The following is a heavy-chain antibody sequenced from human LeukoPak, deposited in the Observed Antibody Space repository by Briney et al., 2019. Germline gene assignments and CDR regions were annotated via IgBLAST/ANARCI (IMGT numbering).Heavy chain of an antibody. Sequence: ASVKVSCKASGYTFTSYGISWVRQAPGQGLEWMGWISAYNGNTNYAQKLQGRVTMTTDTSTSTAFMELRSLRSDDTAVYYCARGQRGYSYGIYDYWGQGTLVTVSS. CDR1: GYTFTSYG. D-gene: IGHD5-18*01. CDR2: ISAYNGNT. V-gene: IGHV1-18*01. CDR3: ARGQRGYSYGIYDY. J-gene: IGHJ4*02.